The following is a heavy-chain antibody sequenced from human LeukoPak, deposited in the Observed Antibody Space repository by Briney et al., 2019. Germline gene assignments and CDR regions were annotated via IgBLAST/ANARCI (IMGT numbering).Heavy chain of an antibody. CDR2: IVVGSGNT. Sequence: ASVKVSCKASGFTFTSSAMQWVRQARGQRLEWIGWIVVGSGNTNYAQKFQERVTITRDMSTSTAYMELSSLRSEDTAVYYCAAGGSYYNPLFDYWGQGILVTVSS. J-gene: IGHJ4*02. V-gene: IGHV1-58*02. CDR1: GFTFTSSA. CDR3: AAGGSYYNPLFDY. D-gene: IGHD1-26*01.